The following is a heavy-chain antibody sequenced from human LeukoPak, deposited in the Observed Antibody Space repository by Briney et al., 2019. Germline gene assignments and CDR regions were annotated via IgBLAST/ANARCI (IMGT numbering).Heavy chain of an antibody. CDR2: IYYRGST. CDR1: GGSFSGYY. D-gene: IGHD4-17*01. CDR3: ARTYGDYSYNCFDP. Sequence: SETLSLTCAVYGGSFSGYYWSWIRQPPGKGLEWIGSIYYRGSTYYNPSLKSRVTISVDTSKNQFSLKLSSVTAADTAVYYCARTYGDYSYNCFDPWGQGTLVTVSS. J-gene: IGHJ5*02. V-gene: IGHV4-34*01.